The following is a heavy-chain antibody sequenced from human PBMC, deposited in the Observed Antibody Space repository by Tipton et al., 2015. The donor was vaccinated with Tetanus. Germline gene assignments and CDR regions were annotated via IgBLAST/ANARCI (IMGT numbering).Heavy chain of an antibody. D-gene: IGHD4-11*01. CDR2: ISGRSDYM. V-gene: IGHV3-21*01. CDR3: ARQRVTYSTTWYDS. J-gene: IGHJ5*01. CDR1: GFTFSGFS. Sequence: SLRLFCAASGFTFSGFSFSWVRQAPGKGLEWVSSISGRSDYMYYGDSVRGRFTISRDNAKNSLFLQINSLRAEDTAVYYCARQRVTYSTTWYDSWGQGTLVTVSS.